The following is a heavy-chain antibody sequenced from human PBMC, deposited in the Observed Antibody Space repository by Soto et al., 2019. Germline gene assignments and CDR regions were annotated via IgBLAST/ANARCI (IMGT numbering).Heavy chain of an antibody. V-gene: IGHV3-48*01. J-gene: IGHJ4*02. D-gene: IGHD3-22*01. Sequence: GGSLRLSCAASGFTFSSYSMNWVRQAPGKGLEWVSHISSSGDIILYADSVKGRFTTSRDNAKNSLYLQMNSLRAEDTAVYYCARDPPPRYYDSNGLDYWGQGTLVTVSS. CDR3: ARDPPPRYYDSNGLDY. CDR2: ISSSGDII. CDR1: GFTFSSYS.